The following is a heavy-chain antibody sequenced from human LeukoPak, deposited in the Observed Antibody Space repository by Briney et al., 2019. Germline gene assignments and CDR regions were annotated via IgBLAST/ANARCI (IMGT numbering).Heavy chain of an antibody. D-gene: IGHD3-3*01. Sequence: PGGSLRLSCAASGFTFNSYDMTWVRQAPGKGLEWVSSISSSTSYIYYADSVKGRFTISRDSAKNSLYLQMNSLRAEDTAVYYCARADPFLEWSEAAFDIWGQGTMVTVSS. CDR3: ARADPFLEWSEAAFDI. V-gene: IGHV3-21*01. CDR2: ISSSTSYI. CDR1: GFTFNSYD. J-gene: IGHJ3*02.